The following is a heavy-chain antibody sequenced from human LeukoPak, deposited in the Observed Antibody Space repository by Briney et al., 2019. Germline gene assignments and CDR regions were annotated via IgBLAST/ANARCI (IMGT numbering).Heavy chain of an antibody. D-gene: IGHD3-10*01. V-gene: IGHV3-23*01. Sequence: GGSLRLSCAASGFTFSYYGLSWVRQAPGKGLEWVSGFGHNGDITYSDSVKGRFTISRDNSKNTLYLQMNSLRAEDTAVYYCAKDWITMVRGVFDYWGQGTLVTVSS. CDR2: FGHNGDIT. J-gene: IGHJ4*02. CDR1: GFTFSYYG. CDR3: AKDWITMVRGVFDY.